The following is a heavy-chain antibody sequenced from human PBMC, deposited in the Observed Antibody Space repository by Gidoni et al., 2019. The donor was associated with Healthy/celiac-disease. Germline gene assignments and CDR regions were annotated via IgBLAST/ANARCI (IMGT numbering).Heavy chain of an antibody. CDR2: FDPEDGET. V-gene: IGHV1-24*01. Sequence: QVQLVQSGAAVKTPGASVKVSCKVSGYTLPPLSMHWVRQAPGKGLEWMGGFDPEDGETIYAQKCQGRVTMTEDTSTDTAYMELSSLRSEDTAVYYCATLGEYMITFGGVSQNFDYWGQGTLVTVSS. CDR3: ATLGEYMITFGGVSQNFDY. D-gene: IGHD3-16*01. J-gene: IGHJ4*02. CDR1: GYTLPPLS.